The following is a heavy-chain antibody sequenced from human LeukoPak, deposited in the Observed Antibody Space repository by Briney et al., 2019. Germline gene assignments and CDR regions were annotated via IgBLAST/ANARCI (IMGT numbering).Heavy chain of an antibody. D-gene: IGHD6-13*01. CDR2: IKADGGEK. V-gene: IGHV3-7*03. CDR1: GFTFSTYW. Sequence: PGGSLRLSCAASGFTFSTYWMNWFRQTPGKGLEWVAKIKADGGEKDHVASVKGRFTISRDTAKNSLYLQMNSLRAEDTALYYCARLKAAAGSNFDYWGQGTLVTVSS. J-gene: IGHJ4*02. CDR3: ARLKAAAGSNFDY.